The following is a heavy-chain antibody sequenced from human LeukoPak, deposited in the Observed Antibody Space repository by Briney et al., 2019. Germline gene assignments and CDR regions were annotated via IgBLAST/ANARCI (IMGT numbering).Heavy chain of an antibody. Sequence: GASVKVSCKASGYTFTDYYMHWMRQAPGQGLEWMGWINPKSGGANSAQKFQGRVTMTRDTSISTAYMELSRLRSDDTAMYYCARDYIAMAGTGFDYWGQETLVTVSS. CDR1: GYTFTDYY. CDR3: ARDYIAMAGTGFDY. J-gene: IGHJ4*02. V-gene: IGHV1-2*02. CDR2: INPKSGGA. D-gene: IGHD6-19*01.